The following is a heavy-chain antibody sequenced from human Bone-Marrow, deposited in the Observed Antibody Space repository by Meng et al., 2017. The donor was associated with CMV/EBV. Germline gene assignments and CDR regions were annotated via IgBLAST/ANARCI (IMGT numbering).Heavy chain of an antibody. D-gene: IGHD2-2*02. CDR1: RYTFTSYG. Sequence: ASVKVSCKASRYTFTSYGISWVRQAPGQGLEWMGWISAYNGNTNYAQKLQGRVTMTTDTSTSTAYMELRSLRSDDTAGNYCARGRYCSSTSCYILSGMDVWGQGTTVTVSS. CDR2: ISAYNGNT. V-gene: IGHV1-18*01. CDR3: ARGRYCSSTSCYILSGMDV. J-gene: IGHJ6*02.